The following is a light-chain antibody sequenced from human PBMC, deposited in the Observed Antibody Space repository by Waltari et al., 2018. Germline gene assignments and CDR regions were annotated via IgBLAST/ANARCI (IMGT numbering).Light chain of an antibody. CDR2: RAS. CDR1: QGIGHN. CDR3: QQGYSYPYS. V-gene: IGKV1-16*01. J-gene: IGKJ2*03. Sequence: DIQMTQSPSSLSASVGDTVTITCQASQGIGHNLNWYQQKPGKAPKLLIYRASSVQSGIPSRFSGSGSGTDFTLTISSLQPEDFATYYCQQGYSYPYSFGQGTKVEIK.